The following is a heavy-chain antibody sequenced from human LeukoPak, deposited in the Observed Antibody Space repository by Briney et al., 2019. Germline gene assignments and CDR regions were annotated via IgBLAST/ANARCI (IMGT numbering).Heavy chain of an antibody. J-gene: IGHJ4*01. Sequence: GVPLRLSCAASGFTFSDHYIDWVRQAPGKGLEWVGRSRDKGNSYTTAYAASVRGRFTISRDDSKNSLYQQMNSLKIEDTAVYYCTKLARAPRDFDYWGQGTLVTVSS. CDR1: GFTFSDHY. CDR2: SRDKGNSYTT. CDR3: TKLARAPRDFDY. D-gene: IGHD3-10*01. V-gene: IGHV3-72*01.